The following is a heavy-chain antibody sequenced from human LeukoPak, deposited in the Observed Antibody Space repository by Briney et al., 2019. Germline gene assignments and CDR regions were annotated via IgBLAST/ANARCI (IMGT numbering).Heavy chain of an antibody. Sequence: HPGGSLGLSCAASGFTFSGYAMSWVRQAPGKGLQWVSAISGSGGGTYYADSVKGRFTISRDNSKNTLFLQMNSLRAEDTAVYYCAKELDSSGYFDYWGQGTLVTVSS. CDR2: ISGSGGGT. D-gene: IGHD3-22*01. J-gene: IGHJ4*02. V-gene: IGHV3-23*01. CDR3: AKELDSSGYFDY. CDR1: GFTFSGYA.